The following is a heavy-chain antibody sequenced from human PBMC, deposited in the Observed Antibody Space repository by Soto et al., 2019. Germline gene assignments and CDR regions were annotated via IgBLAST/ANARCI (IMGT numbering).Heavy chain of an antibody. CDR1: GYTFTTYD. CDR2: MNPNSGNT. V-gene: IGHV1-8*01. D-gene: IGHD4-4*01. CDR3: ARGRAPGVDYRSYFHH. Sequence: QVQLVQSGADVKKPGASVKVSCKASGYTFTTYDINWVRQAAGQGLEWMGWMNPNSGNTGYAQKFQGRVIMTVNTSTSTCYMELSGLTSEDTAVYYCARGRAPGVDYRSYFHHWGQGTLVTVSS. J-gene: IGHJ1*01.